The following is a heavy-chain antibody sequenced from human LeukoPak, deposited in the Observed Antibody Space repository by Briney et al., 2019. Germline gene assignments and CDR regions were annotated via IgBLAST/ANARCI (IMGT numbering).Heavy chain of an antibody. CDR1: GFTFTNYG. J-gene: IGHJ6*03. Sequence: GGSLRLSCAASGFTFTNYGMHWVRQAPGKGLEWVAFIRYDGSNKYYADSVKGRFTTSRDNSKNTLYLQMNSLRAEDTAVYYCAKDANYYYYMDVWGKGTTVTVSS. CDR2: IRYDGSNK. V-gene: IGHV3-30*02. CDR3: AKDANYYYYMDV.